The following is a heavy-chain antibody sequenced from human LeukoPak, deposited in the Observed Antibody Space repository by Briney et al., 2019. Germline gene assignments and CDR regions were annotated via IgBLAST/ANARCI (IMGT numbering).Heavy chain of an antibody. D-gene: IGHD3-9*01. V-gene: IGHV3-48*03. CDR2: ISSSGSTI. CDR1: GFTFSSYE. Sequence: GGSLRLSCAASGFTFSSYEMNWVRQAPGKGLEWVSYISSSGSTIYYADSVKGRFTISRDNAKNSLYLQMNGLRAEDTAVYYCAGLRYFDWTFDYWGQGTLVTVSS. J-gene: IGHJ4*02. CDR3: AGLRYFDWTFDY.